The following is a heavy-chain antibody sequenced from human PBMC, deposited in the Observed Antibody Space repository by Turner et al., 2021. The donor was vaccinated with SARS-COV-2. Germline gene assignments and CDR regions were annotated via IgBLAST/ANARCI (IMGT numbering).Heavy chain of an antibody. D-gene: IGHD6-25*01. CDR3: TKGLQLGAAFDF. Sequence: EVQLVESGGGLVQPGQSLRLSCATSGFTFSTSAMNWVRQAPGKGLEWVSYMSKSSLTIYYADSVKGRFTISRDNAENSLYLQMTSLRADDTAVYYCTKGLQLGAAFDFWGQGALVTVSS. CDR1: GFTFSTSA. V-gene: IGHV3-48*01. CDR2: MSKSSLTI. J-gene: IGHJ4*02.